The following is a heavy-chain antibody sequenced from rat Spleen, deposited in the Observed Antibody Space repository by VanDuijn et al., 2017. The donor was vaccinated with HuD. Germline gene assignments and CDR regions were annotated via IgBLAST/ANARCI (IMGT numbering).Heavy chain of an antibody. V-gene: IGHV5-46*01. CDR2: ISTRGGST. D-gene: IGHD1-6*01. Sequence: EVQLVESGGDLVQPGRSVRLSCAASGFTFSNFPMAWVRQAPTKGLEWVATISTRGGSTYYRDSVKGRFTISRDNAKGTLSLQMNSLRSEETATYYCARGGFFRYWGQGVMVTVSS. CDR3: ARGGFFRY. CDR1: GFTFSNFP. J-gene: IGHJ2*01.